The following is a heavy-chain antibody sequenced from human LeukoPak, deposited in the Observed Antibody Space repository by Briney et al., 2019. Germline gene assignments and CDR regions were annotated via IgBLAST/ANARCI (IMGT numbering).Heavy chain of an antibody. CDR1: GFTFSDYY. CDR2: ISSSGSTI. D-gene: IGHD5-12*01. CDR3: ARGQRYSGYDCFDY. V-gene: IGHV3-11*01. Sequence: GGSLRLSCAASGFTFSDYYMSWIRQAPGKGLEWVPYISSSGSTIYYADSVKGRFTISRDSAKNSLYLQMNSLRAEDTAVYYCARGQRYSGYDCFDYWGQGTLVTVSS. J-gene: IGHJ4*02.